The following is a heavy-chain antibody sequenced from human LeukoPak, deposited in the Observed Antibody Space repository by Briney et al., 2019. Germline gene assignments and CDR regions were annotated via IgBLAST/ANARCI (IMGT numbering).Heavy chain of an antibody. V-gene: IGHV4-59*01. D-gene: IGHD2-15*01. CDR3: AREGGERYYFDY. J-gene: IGHJ4*02. CDR1: GGSIISYY. Sequence: ASETLSLTCTVSGGSIISYYWSWLRQPPGKGLEWIGNIYYSGSTNYNPSLKSRVTISVDTSKNQFSLKLNSVTAADTAVYYCAREGGERYYFDYWGQGTLVTVSS. CDR2: IYYSGST.